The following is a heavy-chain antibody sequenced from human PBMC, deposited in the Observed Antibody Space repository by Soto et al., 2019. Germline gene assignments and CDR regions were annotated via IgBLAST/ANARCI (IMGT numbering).Heavy chain of an antibody. V-gene: IGHV3-30-3*01. CDR1: GFTFSSYA. J-gene: IGHJ6*02. CDR2: ISYDGSNK. D-gene: IGHD3-10*01. CDR3: ARDLSRGHYYYYYGMDV. Sequence: QVQLVESGGGVVQPGRSLRLSCAASGFTFSSYAMHWVRQAPGKGLEWVAVISYDGSNKYYADSVKGRFTISRDNSKNTLYLQMNSLRAEDTAVYYCARDLSRGHYYYYYGMDVWGQGTTVTVSS.